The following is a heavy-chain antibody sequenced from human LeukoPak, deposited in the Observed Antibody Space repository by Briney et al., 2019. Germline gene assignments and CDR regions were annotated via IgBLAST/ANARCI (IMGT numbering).Heavy chain of an antibody. Sequence: GGSLRLSCAASGFTFSKYAMTWVRQAPGKGLEWVSAITASGTTTYYADSVKGRFTISRDDSKNTLSLQMDSLSAEDTALYYCAKYISDSGAYYAFDYGGQGTLVTVSS. D-gene: IGHD3-10*01. CDR2: ITASGTTT. V-gene: IGHV3-23*01. CDR1: GFTFSKYA. J-gene: IGHJ4*02. CDR3: AKYISDSGAYYAFDY.